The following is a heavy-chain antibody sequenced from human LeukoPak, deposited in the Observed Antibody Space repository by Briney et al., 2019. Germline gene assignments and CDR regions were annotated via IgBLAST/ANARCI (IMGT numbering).Heavy chain of an antibody. J-gene: IGHJ5*02. D-gene: IGHD4-11*01. CDR3: TTDRTLQNWFDP. CDR2: IKSKTDGGTT. V-gene: IGHV3-15*01. Sequence: PGGSLRLSCSASGFTFSNAWMSWVRQAPGKGLEWVGRIKSKTDGGTTYYASPVKGRFTISRDDSKNTLYLQMNSLKTEDTAVYYCTTDRTLQNWFDPWGQGTLVTVSS. CDR1: GFTFSNAW.